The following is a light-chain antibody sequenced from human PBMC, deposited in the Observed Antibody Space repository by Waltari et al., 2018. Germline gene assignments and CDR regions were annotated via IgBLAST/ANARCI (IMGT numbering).Light chain of an antibody. V-gene: IGLV3-19*01. CDR2: NKK. J-gene: IGLJ1*01. CDR3: CSRESSGAHHV. Sequence: SSELTQDPAVSVASGQTVKITCHGGGLGSYSATWSPQTPGHAPVPGIYNKKSRPSGIPDRFSGSSSGNTASLTSTGTKAEDEEDYYCCSRESSGAHHVFGTGTKVTVL. CDR1: GLGSYS.